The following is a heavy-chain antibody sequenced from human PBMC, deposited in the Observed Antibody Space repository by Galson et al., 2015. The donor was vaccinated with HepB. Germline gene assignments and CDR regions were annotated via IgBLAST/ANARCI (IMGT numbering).Heavy chain of an antibody. CDR3: TRLPYCSGPSCSGFDY. V-gene: IGHV3-73*01. CDR2: IRSKANNFAT. D-gene: IGHD2-2*01. Sequence: SLRLSCAASGFTFSGSDMHWVRQASGKGLEWVGRIRSKANNFATAYVASVKGRFTISRDDSKNTAYLQMNSLKTEDTAVYYCTRLPYCSGPSCSGFDYWGQGTLVTVSS. CDR1: GFTFSGSD. J-gene: IGHJ4*02.